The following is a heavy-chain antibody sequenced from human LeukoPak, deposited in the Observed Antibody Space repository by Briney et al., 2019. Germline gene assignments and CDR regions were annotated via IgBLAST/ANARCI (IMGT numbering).Heavy chain of an antibody. D-gene: IGHD6-19*01. CDR2: INSDGSSP. Sequence: PGGSLRLSCAASGFTFSTFRMHWVRQAPGKGLVWVSRINSDGSSPTYADSVKGRFTISRDNAKNTLYLQMNSLRAEDTAVYYCVRVTRSGWTDGFDIWGQGTMVTVSS. CDR3: VRVTRSGWTDGFDI. V-gene: IGHV3-74*01. CDR1: GFTFSTFR. J-gene: IGHJ3*02.